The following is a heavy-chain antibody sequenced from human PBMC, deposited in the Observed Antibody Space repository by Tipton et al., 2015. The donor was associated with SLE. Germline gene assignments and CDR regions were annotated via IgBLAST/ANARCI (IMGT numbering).Heavy chain of an antibody. V-gene: IGHV4-59*01. CDR2: IYYSGST. CDR1: GGSISSYY. Sequence: GLVKPSETLSLTCTVSGGSISSYYWSWIRQPPGKGLEWIGYIYYSGSTNYNPSLKSRVTISVDTSKNQFSLKLSSVTAADTAVYYCARSGSYPYYYYYMGVWGKGTTVTVSS. D-gene: IGHD1-26*01. CDR3: ARSGSYPYYYYYMGV. J-gene: IGHJ6*03.